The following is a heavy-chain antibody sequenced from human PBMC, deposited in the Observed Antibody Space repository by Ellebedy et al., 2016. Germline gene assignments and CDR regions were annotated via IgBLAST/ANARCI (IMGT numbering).Heavy chain of an antibody. D-gene: IGHD3-10*01. J-gene: IGHJ4*02. CDR1: GFTVSTNY. CDR2: IYNGGST. Sequence: GGSLRLSCAASGFTVSTNYMSWVRQAPGKGLEWVSLIYNGGSTYYADSVKGRFTISRDNSKNTLYLQMNSLRAEDTAVYYCAREFSGSYYNDWGQGTLVTVSS. CDR3: AREFSGSYYND. V-gene: IGHV3-66*01.